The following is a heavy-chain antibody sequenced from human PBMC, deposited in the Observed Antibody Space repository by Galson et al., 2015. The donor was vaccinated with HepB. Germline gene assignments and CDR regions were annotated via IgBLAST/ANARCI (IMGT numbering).Heavy chain of an antibody. D-gene: IGHD5-18*01. CDR3: ARAERVGYSYGYRGFDP. V-gene: IGHV3-11*06. CDR1: GFTFSDYY. CDR2: ISSSSSYT. Sequence: SLRLSCAASGFTFSDYYMSWLRQAPGKGLEWVSYISSSSSYTNYADSVKGRFTISRDNAKNSLYLQMNSLRAEDTAVYYCARAERVGYSYGYRGFDPWGQGTLVTVSS. J-gene: IGHJ5*02.